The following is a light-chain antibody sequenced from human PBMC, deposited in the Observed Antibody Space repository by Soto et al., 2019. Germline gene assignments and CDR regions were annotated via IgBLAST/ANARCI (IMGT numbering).Light chain of an antibody. CDR1: QSISSW. CDR3: QQYNSYTWT. J-gene: IGKJ1*01. V-gene: IGKV1-5*01. Sequence: DIQMAQSPSTLSASAGERVTITCRASQSISSWWAWYQQKPGKAPKLLIYDASSLESGVPSRFSGSGSGTEFTLTISSLQPDDFATYYCQQYNSYTWTFRQGTKVDIK. CDR2: DAS.